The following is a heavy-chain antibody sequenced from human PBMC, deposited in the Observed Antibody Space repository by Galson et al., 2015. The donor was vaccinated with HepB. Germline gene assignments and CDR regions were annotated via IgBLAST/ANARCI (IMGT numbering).Heavy chain of an antibody. V-gene: IGHV3-33*01. D-gene: IGHD3-3*01. CDR3: ARDFVGSWTIFGVGYYYGMDV. J-gene: IGHJ6*02. CDR2: IWYDGSNK. Sequence: SLRLSCAASGFTFSSYGMHWVRQAPGKGLEWVAVIWYDGSNKYYADSVKGRFTISRDNSKNTLYLQMNSLRAEDTAVYYCARDFVGSWTIFGVGYYYGMDVWGQGTLVTVSS. CDR1: GFTFSSYG.